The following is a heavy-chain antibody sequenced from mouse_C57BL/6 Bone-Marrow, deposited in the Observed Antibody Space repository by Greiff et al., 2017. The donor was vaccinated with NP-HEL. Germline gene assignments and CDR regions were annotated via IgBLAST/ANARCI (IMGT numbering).Heavy chain of an antibody. V-gene: IGHV1-19*01. D-gene: IGHD3-2*02. CDR2: INPYNGGT. CDR1: GYTFTDYY. J-gene: IGHJ4*01. Sequence: EVQLVESGPVLVKPGASVKMSCKASGYTFTDYYMNWVKQSHGKSLEWIGVINPYNGGTSYNQKFKGKATLTVDKSSSTAYMELNSLTSEDSAVYYCETAQATNAMDYWGQGTSVTVSS. CDR3: ETAQATNAMDY.